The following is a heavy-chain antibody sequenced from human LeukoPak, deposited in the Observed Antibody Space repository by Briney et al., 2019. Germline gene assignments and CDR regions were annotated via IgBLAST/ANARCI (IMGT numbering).Heavy chain of an antibody. CDR1: GGSISSYY. D-gene: IGHD3-3*01. CDR2: IYYSGST. V-gene: IGHV4-59*08. CDR3: ARGYDFWSGYHY. J-gene: IGHJ4*02. Sequence: PSETLSLTCTVSGGSISSYYWSWIRQPPGKGLEWIGYIYYSGSTNYNPSLKSRVTISVGTSKNQFSLKLSSVTAADTAVYYCARGYDFWSGYHYWGQGTLVTVSS.